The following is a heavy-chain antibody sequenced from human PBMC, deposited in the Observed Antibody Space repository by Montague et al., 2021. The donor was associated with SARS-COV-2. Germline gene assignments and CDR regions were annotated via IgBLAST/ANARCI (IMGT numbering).Heavy chain of an antibody. CDR1: GGSISSYY. CDR2: LYITGST. J-gene: IGHJ4*02. V-gene: IGHV4-4*07. CDR3: ASIPTRLNTVRGVIDN. D-gene: IGHD3-10*01. Sequence: SXTLSLTCTVSGGSISSYYWSWIRQSAGKGLEWIGRLYITGSTNYNSALEGRVTMSVDTSRNQFYLKLTSVTAADTAVYYCASIPTRLNTVRGVIDNWGQGVLVTVSS.